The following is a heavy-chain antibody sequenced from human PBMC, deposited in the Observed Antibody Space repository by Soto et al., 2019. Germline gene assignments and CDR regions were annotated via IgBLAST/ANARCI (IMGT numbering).Heavy chain of an antibody. CDR1: GYSFTTYW. CDR3: ARRSVLWLDAFDI. D-gene: IGHD3-16*01. CDR2: IYPGDSDT. J-gene: IGHJ3*02. Sequence: PGESLKISCKGSGYSFTTYWIGWVRQMPGKGLEWMGIIYPGDSDTRYSPSFQGQVTISADKSISTAYLQWSSLKASDTAMYYCARRSVLWLDAFDIWGQGTMVTVSS. V-gene: IGHV5-51*01.